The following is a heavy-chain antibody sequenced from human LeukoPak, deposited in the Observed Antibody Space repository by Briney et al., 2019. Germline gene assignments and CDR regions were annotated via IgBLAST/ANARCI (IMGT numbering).Heavy chain of an antibody. CDR2: IKSKTDGGTT. CDR1: GFTFSNAW. CDR3: AKEGSSWSSSDFDY. D-gene: IGHD6-13*01. J-gene: IGHJ4*02. V-gene: IGHV3-15*01. Sequence: GGSLRLSCAASGFTFSNAWMSWVRQAPGEGLEWVGRIKSKTDGGTTGSAAPVKGRFTISRDDSKNTLYLQMNSLRAEDTAVYYCAKEGSSWSSSDFDYWGQGTLVTVSS.